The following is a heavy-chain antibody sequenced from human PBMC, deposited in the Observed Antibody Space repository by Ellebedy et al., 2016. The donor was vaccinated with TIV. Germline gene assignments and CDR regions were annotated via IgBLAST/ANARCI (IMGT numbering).Heavy chain of an antibody. CDR2: IYYTGST. CDR1: GGSISDYY. Sequence: MPSETLSLTCTVSGGSISDYYWSWIRQPPGKGLEWIGFIYYTGSTNYNPSLKSRVTISVETSNNQFSLKLSSVTAADTAIYDCARGGASSKYFDYWGQGTLVTVSS. D-gene: IGHD1-26*01. J-gene: IGHJ4*02. CDR3: ARGGASSKYFDY. V-gene: IGHV4-59*01.